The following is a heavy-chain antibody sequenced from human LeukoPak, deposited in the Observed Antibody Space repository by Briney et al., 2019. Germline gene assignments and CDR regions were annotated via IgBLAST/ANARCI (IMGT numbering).Heavy chain of an antibody. V-gene: IGHV1-2*02. J-gene: IGHJ4*02. D-gene: IGHD3-22*01. Sequence: GASVKVSCKASGYTFTGYYMHWVRQAPGQGLEWMGWINPNSGGTNYAQKFQGRVTMTRDTSISTAYMELSRLRSDDTAVYYCARGIVVVIRDVRPPGSRGVVDYWGQGTLVTVSS. CDR2: INPNSGGT. CDR1: GYTFTGYY. CDR3: ARGIVVVIRDVRPPGSRGVVDY.